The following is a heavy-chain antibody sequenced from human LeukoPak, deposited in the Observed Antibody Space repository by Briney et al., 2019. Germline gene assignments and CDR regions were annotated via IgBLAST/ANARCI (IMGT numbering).Heavy chain of an antibody. J-gene: IGHJ4*02. CDR1: GITFSRYW. CDR3: AAFGDYADY. D-gene: IGHD2/OR15-2a*01. V-gene: IGHV3-74*01. Sequence: GGSLRLSCAASGITFSRYWMHWVRQAPGKGLVWVSRITSDGSNTRYADSVKGRFTISRDNAKNTLYLQMNSLRAEDTAVYYCAAFGDYADYWGQGTLVTVSS. CDR2: ITSDGSNT.